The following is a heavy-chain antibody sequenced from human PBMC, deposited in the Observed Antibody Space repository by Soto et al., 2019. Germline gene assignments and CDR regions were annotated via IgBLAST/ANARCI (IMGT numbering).Heavy chain of an antibody. V-gene: IGHV1-69*02. CDR3: AKGPWQPPHCVDP. CDR2: IIPILGIA. CDR1: GGTFSSYT. Sequence: ASVKVSCKASGGTFSSYTISWVRQAPGQGLEWMGRIIPILGIANYAQKFQGRVTITADKSTSTAYMGLSSLRSEDTAVYYCAKGPWQPPHCVDPWGLGTLVTLSS. J-gene: IGHJ5*02. D-gene: IGHD6-13*01.